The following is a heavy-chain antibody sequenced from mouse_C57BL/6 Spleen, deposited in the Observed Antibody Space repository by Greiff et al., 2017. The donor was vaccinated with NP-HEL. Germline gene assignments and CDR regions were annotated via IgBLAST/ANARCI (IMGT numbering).Heavy chain of an antibody. V-gene: IGHV1-81*01. CDR1: GYTFTSYG. Sequence: QVQLQQSGAELARPGASVKLSCKASGYTFTSYGISWVKQSTGQGLEWIGEIYPRSGNTYYNEKFKGKATLTADKSSSTAYMELRSLTSEDSAVYFCARGGTTVVEMEPYAMDYWGQGTSVTVSS. J-gene: IGHJ4*01. CDR2: IYPRSGNT. D-gene: IGHD1-1*01. CDR3: ARGGTTVVEMEPYAMDY.